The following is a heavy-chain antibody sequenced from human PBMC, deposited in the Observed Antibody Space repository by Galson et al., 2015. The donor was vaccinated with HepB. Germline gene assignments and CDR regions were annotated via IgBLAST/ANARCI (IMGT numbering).Heavy chain of an antibody. CDR3: ARGGYCSGGSCSLAYYYMDV. CDR1: GDSVSSNSAA. Sequence: CAISGDSVSSNSAAWNWIRQSPSRGLEWLGRTYYRSKWYNDYAVSVKSRITINPDTSKNQFSLQLNSVTPEDTAVYYCARGGYCSGGSCSLAYYYMDVWGKGTTVTVSS. CDR2: TYYRSKWYN. D-gene: IGHD2-15*01. J-gene: IGHJ6*03. V-gene: IGHV6-1*01.